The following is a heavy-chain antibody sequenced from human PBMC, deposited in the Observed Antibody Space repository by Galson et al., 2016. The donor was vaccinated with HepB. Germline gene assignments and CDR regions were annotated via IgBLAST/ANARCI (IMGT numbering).Heavy chain of an antibody. V-gene: IGHV3-53*01. CDR3: STAVASGYSGAGALLGFDS. Sequence: SLRLSCAASEFTVSNKYMAWVRQAPGKGLEWLSVIYAGGTPYYSDSARGRFVISRDSSTNTLHLHMKNLRVEDTAIYYCSTAVASGYSGAGALLGFDSWGQGTLVIVSS. CDR2: IYAGGTP. CDR1: EFTVSNKY. D-gene: IGHD3-10*01. J-gene: IGHJ4*02.